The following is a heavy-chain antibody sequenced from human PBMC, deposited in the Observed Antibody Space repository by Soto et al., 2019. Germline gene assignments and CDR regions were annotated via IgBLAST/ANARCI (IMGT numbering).Heavy chain of an antibody. CDR1: GGSISSSNW. CDR2: IYHSGST. CDR3: ARDRYDSSGYVIIDAFDI. Sequence: QVQLQESGPGLVKPSGTLSLTCAVSGGSISSSNWWSWVRQPPGKGLEWIGEIYHSGSTNYNPSLRSGVTISVDKSKNQFSLKLSSVTAADKAVYYCARDRYDSSGYVIIDAFDIWGQGTMVTVSS. D-gene: IGHD3-22*01. V-gene: IGHV4-4*02. J-gene: IGHJ3*02.